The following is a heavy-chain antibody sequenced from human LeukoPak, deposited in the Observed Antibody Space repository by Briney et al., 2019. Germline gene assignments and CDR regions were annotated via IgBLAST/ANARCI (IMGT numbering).Heavy chain of an antibody. Sequence: GGSLRLSCAASGFTFSSYAMSWVRQAPGKGLEWVSAISGSGGSTYYADSVKGRFTISRDNYKNTLYPQMNRLRAEDTAVYYCAKDQRMGGYYDFWSGPHAFDYWGQGTLVTVSS. CDR1: GFTFSSYA. CDR3: AKDQRMGGYYDFWSGPHAFDY. CDR2: ISGSGGST. D-gene: IGHD3-3*01. V-gene: IGHV3-23*01. J-gene: IGHJ4*02.